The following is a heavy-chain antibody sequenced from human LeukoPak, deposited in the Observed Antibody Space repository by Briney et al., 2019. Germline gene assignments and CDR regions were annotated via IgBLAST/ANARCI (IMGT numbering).Heavy chain of an antibody. D-gene: IGHD1-26*01. V-gene: IGHV4-39*01. Sequence: SETLSLTCTVSGGSISSSSYYWGWIRQPPGKGLEWIGSIYYSGSTYYNPSLKSRVTISVDTSKNQFSLKLSSVTAADTPVYYCARRWDPDAFDIWGQGTMVTVSS. J-gene: IGHJ3*02. CDR3: ARRWDPDAFDI. CDR1: GGSISSSSYY. CDR2: IYYSGST.